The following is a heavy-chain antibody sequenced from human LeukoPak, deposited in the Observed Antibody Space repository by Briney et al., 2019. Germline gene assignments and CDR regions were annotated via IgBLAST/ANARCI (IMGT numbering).Heavy chain of an antibody. Sequence: GGSLRLSCAASGFTFSSYGMHWVRQAPGKGLEWVAVIWYDGSNKYYAGSVKGRFTISRDNSKNTLYLQMNSLRAEDTAVYYCARFGTRCSSTSCYRNDAFDIWGQGTMVTVSS. D-gene: IGHD2-2*01. V-gene: IGHV3-33*01. CDR2: IWYDGSNK. CDR3: ARFGTRCSSTSCYRNDAFDI. J-gene: IGHJ3*02. CDR1: GFTFSSYG.